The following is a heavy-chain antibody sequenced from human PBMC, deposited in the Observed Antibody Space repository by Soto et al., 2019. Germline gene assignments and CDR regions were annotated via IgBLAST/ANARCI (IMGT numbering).Heavy chain of an antibody. V-gene: IGHV2-70*04. CDR2: IDLDDDK. CDR3: ARSSSSWYNWFDP. J-gene: IGHJ5*02. D-gene: IGHD6-13*01. CDR1: GFALSTIGMR. Sequence: SVPTLMNPTQTLTLTCTFSGFALSTIGMRVAWIRQPPGKALEWLARIDLDDDKFYSTSLKTRLTISKDTSKNQVVLTMTNMDPVDTATYYCARSSSSWYNWFDPWGQGTLVTVSS.